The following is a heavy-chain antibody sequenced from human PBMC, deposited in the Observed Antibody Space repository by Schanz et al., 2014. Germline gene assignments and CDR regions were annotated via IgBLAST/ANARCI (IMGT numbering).Heavy chain of an antibody. CDR2: ISNDGSIK. J-gene: IGHJ6*03. D-gene: IGHD4-17*01. Sequence: QVQLVESGGGVVQPGRSLRLSCAAYGFTLSSYAMHWVRQAPGKGLEWVALISNDGSIKYYADSVKGRFTISRDNSKNTLYLHMNTLGAEDTAVYYCARDGDRFYHNCYMDVWGKGTTVTVSS. CDR3: ARDGDRFYHNCYMDV. V-gene: IGHV3-30-3*01. CDR1: GFTLSSYA.